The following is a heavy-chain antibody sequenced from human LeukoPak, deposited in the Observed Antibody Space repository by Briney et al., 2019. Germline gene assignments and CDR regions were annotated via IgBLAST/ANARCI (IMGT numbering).Heavy chain of an antibody. J-gene: IGHJ4*02. CDR2: ISGSGGST. Sequence: GGSLRLSCAASGFTFSSYAMSWVRQAPGKGLEWVSAISGSGGSTYYADSVKGRFTISRDNSKNTLYLQMNSLRAEDTAVYYCAKDLEITMVRGVNDYWGQGTLVTVSS. CDR1: GFTFSSYA. V-gene: IGHV3-23*01. D-gene: IGHD3-10*01. CDR3: AKDLEITMVRGVNDY.